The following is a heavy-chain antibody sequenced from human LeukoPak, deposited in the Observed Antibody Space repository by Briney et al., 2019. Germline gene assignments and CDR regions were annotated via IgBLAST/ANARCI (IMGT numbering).Heavy chain of an antibody. CDR2: IYYSGST. D-gene: IGHD3-22*01. J-gene: IGHJ3*02. CDR1: GGSISSYY. CDR3: ARVDTMIVVVTKGAFDI. Sequence: SETLSLTCTVSGGSISSYYWSWIRQPPGKGLEWIGYIYYSGSTNYNPSLKSRVTISVDTSKNQFSLKLSSVTAADTAVYYCARVDTMIVVVTKGAFDIWGQGTMVTVSS. V-gene: IGHV4-59*01.